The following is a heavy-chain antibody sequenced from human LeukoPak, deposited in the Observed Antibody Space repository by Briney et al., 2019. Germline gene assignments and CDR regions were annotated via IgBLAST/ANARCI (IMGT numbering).Heavy chain of an antibody. D-gene: IGHD1-26*01. Sequence: PGGSLRLSCAASGFTFSSYAMSWIRQPPGKGLEWIGYIYYSGSTNYNPSLKSRVTISVDTSKNQFSLKLSSVTAADTAVYYCARGGATGDAFDIWGQGTMVTVPS. CDR2: IYYSGST. J-gene: IGHJ3*02. V-gene: IGHV4-59*08. CDR1: GFTFSSYA. CDR3: ARGGATGDAFDI.